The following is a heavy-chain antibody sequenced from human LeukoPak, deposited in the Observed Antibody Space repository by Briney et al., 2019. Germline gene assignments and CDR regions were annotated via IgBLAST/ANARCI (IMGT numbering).Heavy chain of an antibody. CDR2: IRYDGSNK. CDR1: GYTFTSYY. Sequence: SCKASGYTFTSYYMHWVRQAPGKGLEWVAFIRYDGSNKYYADSVKGRFTISRDNSKNTLYLQMNSLRAEDTAVYYCAKDRLYSYGRTPLNGWGQGTLVTVSS. V-gene: IGHV3-30*02. J-gene: IGHJ4*02. D-gene: IGHD5-18*01. CDR3: AKDRLYSYGRTPLNG.